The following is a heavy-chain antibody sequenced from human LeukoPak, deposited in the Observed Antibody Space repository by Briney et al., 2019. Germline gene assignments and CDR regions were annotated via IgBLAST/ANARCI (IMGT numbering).Heavy chain of an antibody. CDR2: INHSGST. CDR1: GGSFSGYY. V-gene: IGHV4-34*01. Sequence: SETLSLTCAVYGGSFSGYYWSWIRQPPGKGLEWIGEINHSGSTNYNPSLKSRVTISVDTSKNQFPLKLSSVTAADTAVYYCASRSSGGYYGSGSRNYYMDVWGKGTTVTVSS. CDR3: ASRSSGGYYGSGSRNYYMDV. J-gene: IGHJ6*03. D-gene: IGHD3-10*01.